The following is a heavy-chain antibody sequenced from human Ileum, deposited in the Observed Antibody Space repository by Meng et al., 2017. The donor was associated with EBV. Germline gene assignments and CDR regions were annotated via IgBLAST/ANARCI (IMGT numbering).Heavy chain of an antibody. D-gene: IGHD6-13*01. Sequence: PGPGLVSPSQTLALPCAVSGGSISSGAYHRSWFRMPPGNGLEWIGHSGSPSCNPSLRRRLTISVDPSKNQFSLTLDSATSSDTAVYYCAIYAEGAGGKGYWGQGTLVTVSS. V-gene: IGHV4-30-4*01. J-gene: IGHJ4*02. CDR1: GGSISSGAYH. CDR2: HSGSP. CDR3: AIYAEGAGGKGY.